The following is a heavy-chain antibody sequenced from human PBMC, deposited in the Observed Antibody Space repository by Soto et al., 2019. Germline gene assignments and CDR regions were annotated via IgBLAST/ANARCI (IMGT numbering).Heavy chain of an antibody. J-gene: IGHJ4*02. CDR3: ARARVYGSERTVFDF. V-gene: IGHV4-31*03. CDR2: IYYNGIT. CDR1: RGSVSSGGYY. D-gene: IGHD3-10*01. Sequence: QVQLQESGPGLVKPSQTLSLTCTVSRGSVSSGGYYWSWIRQHPGKGLEWIGYIYYNGITDYNPSLKIRLIISVDTSKNQFALILTSVTAADTAVYYCARARVYGSERTVFDFWGQGTLVTVSS.